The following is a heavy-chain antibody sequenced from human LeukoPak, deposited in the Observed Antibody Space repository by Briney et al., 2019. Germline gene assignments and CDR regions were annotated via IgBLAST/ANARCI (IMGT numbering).Heavy chain of an antibody. Sequence: SETLSLTCAVYGGSFSGYYWSWIRQPPGKGLEWIGEINHSGSTNYNPSLKSRVTISVDTSKNQFSLKLSSVTAADTAVYYCARGLVVVPAAINYYYYYMDVWGKGTTVTVSS. CDR3: ARGLVVVPAAINYYYYYMDV. J-gene: IGHJ6*03. V-gene: IGHV4-34*01. CDR1: GGSFSGYY. CDR2: INHSGST. D-gene: IGHD2-2*01.